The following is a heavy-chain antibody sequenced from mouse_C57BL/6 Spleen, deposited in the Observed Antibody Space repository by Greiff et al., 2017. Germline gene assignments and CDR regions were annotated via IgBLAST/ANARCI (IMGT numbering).Heavy chain of an antibody. J-gene: IGHJ2*01. Sequence: VQLQQPGAELVKPGASVKLSCKASGYTFTSYWMHWVKQRPGRGLERIGRIDPNSGGTKYNEKFKSKATLTVDKPSSTAYMQLSSLTSEDSAVYYCARDIHDGYYFDYWGQGTTLTVSS. V-gene: IGHV1-72*01. CDR2: IDPNSGGT. D-gene: IGHD2-3*01. CDR1: GYTFTSYW. CDR3: ARDIHDGYYFDY.